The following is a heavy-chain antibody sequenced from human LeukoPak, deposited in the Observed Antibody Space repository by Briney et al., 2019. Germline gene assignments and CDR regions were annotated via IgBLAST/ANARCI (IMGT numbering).Heavy chain of an antibody. D-gene: IGHD6-19*01. J-gene: IGHJ4*02. CDR3: VRGAGGGDF. Sequence: PGGSLGLSCAASGFTFSSYAMNWVRQAPGRGLELVSVISGSGEISYYADSVRGRFSISRDNAKNSLFLQMISLRGEDTAVYSCVRGAGGGDFWGLGTLVTVSS. V-gene: IGHV3-23*01. CDR1: GFTFSSYA. CDR2: ISGSGEIS.